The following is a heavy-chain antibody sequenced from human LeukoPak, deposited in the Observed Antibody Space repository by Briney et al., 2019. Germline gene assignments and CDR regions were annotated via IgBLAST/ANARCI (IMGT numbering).Heavy chain of an antibody. Sequence: SETLSLTCTVSGDSFSSVKDYWAWIRQPPGKGLEWIASGDYSGGTYYNPSLESRVTISADMSKNQFSLKLSSVTAADTAVYYCARERGEEYSSGWYKRNYFDNWGQGTRVTVTS. V-gene: IGHV4-39*07. D-gene: IGHD6-19*01. CDR3: ARERGEEYSSGWYKRNYFDN. CDR2: GDYSGGT. J-gene: IGHJ4*02. CDR1: GDSFSSVKDY.